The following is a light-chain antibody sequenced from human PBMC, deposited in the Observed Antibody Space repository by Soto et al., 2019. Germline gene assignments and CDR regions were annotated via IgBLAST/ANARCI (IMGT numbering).Light chain of an antibody. V-gene: IGKV3-20*01. CDR3: QQYGTSPGT. CDR2: GAS. J-gene: IGKJ1*01. Sequence: EIVLTQSPDTLSLSPGERATLSCRASQSISSTQLVWYQQKPGQAPTLLIFGASSRATGIPDRFSGSGSGTDFTLTISGMQPEDFAMYYCQQYGTSPGTFGQGTKVAIK. CDR1: QSISSTQ.